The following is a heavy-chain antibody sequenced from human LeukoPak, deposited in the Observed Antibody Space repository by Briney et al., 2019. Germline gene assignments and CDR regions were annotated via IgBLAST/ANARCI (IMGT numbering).Heavy chain of an antibody. J-gene: IGHJ6*02. V-gene: IGHV1-8*01. D-gene: IGHD5-12*01. CDR3: ARGSGYSGYEGIYYYYGMDV. CDR2: MNPNSGNT. Sequence: ASVKVSCKASGYTFTSYDINWVRQATGQGLEWMGWMNPNSGNTGYAQKFQGRVTMTRNASISTAYMELSSLRSEDTAVYYCARGSGYSGYEGIYYYYGMDVWGQGTTVTVS. CDR1: GYTFTSYD.